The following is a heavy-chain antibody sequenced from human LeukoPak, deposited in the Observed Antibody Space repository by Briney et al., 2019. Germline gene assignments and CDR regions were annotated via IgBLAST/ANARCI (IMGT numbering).Heavy chain of an antibody. CDR1: GITFGDYA. CDR3: TRDDDSGYYPPMMIY. V-gene: IGHV3-49*04. J-gene: IGHJ4*02. Sequence: GGSLRLSCTGSGITFGDYAMNWVRRAPGKGLEWVGFIRRKVYGGTTEYAASVKGRFTISRDDSKSIAYLQMDSLKTEDTAVYYCTRDDDSGYYPPMMIYWGQGTLVTVSS. CDR2: IRRKVYGGTT. D-gene: IGHD3-22*01.